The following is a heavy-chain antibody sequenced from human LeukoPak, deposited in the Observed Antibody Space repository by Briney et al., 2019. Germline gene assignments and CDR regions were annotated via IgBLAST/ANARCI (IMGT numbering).Heavy chain of an antibody. J-gene: IGHJ6*03. D-gene: IGHD6-13*01. V-gene: IGHV1-18*01. CDR1: AYSFTSYG. Sequence: ASVKVSCKASAYSFTSYGISWVRQAPGQGLEWMGWISAYNGNTNYAQKLQGRVTMTTDTSTSTAYMELRSLRSDDTAVYYCARARNPYSSGWYRFYYYMDVWGKGTTVTVSS. CDR3: ARARNPYSSGWYRFYYYMDV. CDR2: ISAYNGNT.